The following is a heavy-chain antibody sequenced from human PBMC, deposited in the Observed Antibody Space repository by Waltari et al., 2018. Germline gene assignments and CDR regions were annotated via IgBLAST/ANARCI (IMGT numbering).Heavy chain of an antibody. D-gene: IGHD6-19*01. Sequence: QVQLQESGPGLVKPSETLSLTCAVSGYSISSGYYWGWIRQPPGKGLEWIGSIYHSGSTYYNPSLKSRVTISVDTSKNQFSLKLSSVTAADTAVYYCARHGIAVAGYNWFDPWGQGTLVTVSS. CDR1: GYSISSGYY. V-gene: IGHV4-38-2*01. J-gene: IGHJ5*02. CDR2: IYHSGST. CDR3: ARHGIAVAGYNWFDP.